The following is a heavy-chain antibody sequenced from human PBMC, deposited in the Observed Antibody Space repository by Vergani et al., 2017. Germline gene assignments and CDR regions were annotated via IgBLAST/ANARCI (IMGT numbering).Heavy chain of an antibody. V-gene: IGHV4-34*01. CDR3: ASGRPRRAARLSV. J-gene: IGHJ4*02. CDR1: GGSFSGYY. D-gene: IGHD6-6*01. CDR2: IKHSGST. Sequence: QVQLQQWGAGLLKPSETLSLTCAVYGGSFSGYYWSWIRQPQGKGLEWIGEIKHSGSTNYNPSLKSRVTISVDTSKNQFSLKLSSVTAADTAVYYCASGRPRRAARLSVWGQGTLVTVSS.